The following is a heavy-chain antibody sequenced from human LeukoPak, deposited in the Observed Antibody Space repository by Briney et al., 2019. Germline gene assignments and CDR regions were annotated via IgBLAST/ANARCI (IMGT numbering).Heavy chain of an antibody. Sequence: PSETLSLTCTVSGGSISSGGYYWRWLRQHPGKGLEWIAYIYYSGSTYYNPSLKSRVTISVDTSKNQFSLKLSSVTAADTAVYYCASSRLIAGYSYGSGITADYWGQGTLVTVSS. CDR1: GGSISSGGYY. V-gene: IGHV4-31*03. D-gene: IGHD5-18*01. CDR2: IYYSGST. J-gene: IGHJ4*02. CDR3: ASSRLIAGYSYGSGITADY.